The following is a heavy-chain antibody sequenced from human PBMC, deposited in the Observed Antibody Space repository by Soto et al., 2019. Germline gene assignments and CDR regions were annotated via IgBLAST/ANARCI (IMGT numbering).Heavy chain of an antibody. V-gene: IGHV3-7*03. J-gene: IGHJ4*02. Sequence: GGSMRLSCTASGFRFGSYWMTWVRHVPGKGLQWVANIKRDGSEKYYVDFVKGRFTISRDNADNSVFLDMNNLRVDDTATYYCARVRATDYEIDYWGQGALVTVSS. CDR2: IKRDGSEK. D-gene: IGHD4-17*01. CDR1: GFRFGSYW. CDR3: ARVRATDYEIDY.